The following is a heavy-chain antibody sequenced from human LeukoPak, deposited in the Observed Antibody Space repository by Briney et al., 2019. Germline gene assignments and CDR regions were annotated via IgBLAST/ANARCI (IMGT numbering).Heavy chain of an antibody. Sequence: GGSLRLSCAASGLTFSSYSINWVRQAPGKGLEWVSYISSGSSTIYYADSVKGRFTISRDNAKNSLYLQMNSLRAEDTAVYYCARARNEDYWGQGTLVTVSS. D-gene: IGHD1-1*01. V-gene: IGHV3-48*01. CDR3: ARARNEDY. J-gene: IGHJ4*02. CDR1: GLTFSSYS. CDR2: ISSGSSTI.